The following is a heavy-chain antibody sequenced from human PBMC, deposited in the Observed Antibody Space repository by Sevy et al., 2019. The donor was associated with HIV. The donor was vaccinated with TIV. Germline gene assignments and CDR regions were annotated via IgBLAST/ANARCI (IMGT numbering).Heavy chain of an antibody. D-gene: IGHD3-3*01. CDR1: GFSFDSYG. CDR2: ISGSGTRT. V-gene: IGHV3-23*01. J-gene: IGHJ6*02. Sequence: GGSLRLSCAVSGFSFDSYGMTWVRQAPGKGLEWVSGISGSGTRTYYADSVKGRFSISRDNSKNRLYLQMNSLRAEDTAVYYCARSLGITIFGVVINTDYYYYGMDVWGQGTTVTVSS. CDR3: ARSLGITIFGVVINTDYYYYGMDV.